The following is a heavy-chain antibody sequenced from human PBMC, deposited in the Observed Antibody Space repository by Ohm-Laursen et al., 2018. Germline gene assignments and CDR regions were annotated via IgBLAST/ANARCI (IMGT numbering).Heavy chain of an antibody. CDR1: GGSISSYY. D-gene: IGHD4/OR15-4a*01. J-gene: IGHJ4*02. V-gene: IGHV4-59*08. CDR3: ARHLGFRANYFDY. Sequence: SQTLSLTCIVSGGSISSYYWSWIRQTPGKGLEWIAYISDSGDTNYNPSLKSRVTISVDTSKNQFSLRLSSVTAADTAVYFCARHLGFRANYFDYWGRGNLVTVSS. CDR2: ISDSGDT.